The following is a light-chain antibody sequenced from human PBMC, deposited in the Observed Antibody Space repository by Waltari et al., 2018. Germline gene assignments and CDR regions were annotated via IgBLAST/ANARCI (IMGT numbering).Light chain of an antibody. V-gene: IGKV3-20*01. Sequence: SSRANQRVATKSVAWYRHEPGQAPSLLIYSASSRATGVPDRISGSGSGTDFTLTLSRLESEDFAVYFCQLYDSTHGFSFGQGTKLEIK. CDR1: QRVATKS. CDR2: SAS. J-gene: IGKJ2*03. CDR3: QLYDSTHGFS.